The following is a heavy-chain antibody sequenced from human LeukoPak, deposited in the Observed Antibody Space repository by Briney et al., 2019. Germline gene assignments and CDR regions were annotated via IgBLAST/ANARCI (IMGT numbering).Heavy chain of an antibody. D-gene: IGHD4-17*01. CDR2: INHSGST. Sequence: PSETLSLTCAVYGGSFSGYYWCWIRQPPGKGLEWIGEINHSGSTNYNPSLKSRVTISVDTSKNQFSLKLSSVTAADTTVYYCATNHDGDWGYYYYYGMDLWGQGTTVTVSS. CDR1: GGSFSGYY. J-gene: IGHJ6*02. V-gene: IGHV4-34*01. CDR3: ATNHDGDWGYYYYYGMDL.